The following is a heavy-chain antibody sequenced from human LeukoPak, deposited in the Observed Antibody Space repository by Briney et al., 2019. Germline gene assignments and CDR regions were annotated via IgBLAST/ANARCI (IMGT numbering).Heavy chain of an antibody. CDR2: SSGNGVST. Sequence: GGSLRLSCAASGFTFSSYAMYWVRRTPGKGLEYVSVSSGNGVSTHYATSVKGRFTISRDNSKNTLYLQMGSLRAEDMAVYYCARDASDIVVVPDAVGPFDLWGQGTLVTVSS. J-gene: IGHJ4*02. D-gene: IGHD2-2*01. V-gene: IGHV3-64*01. CDR1: GFTFSSYA. CDR3: ARDASDIVVVPDAVGPFDL.